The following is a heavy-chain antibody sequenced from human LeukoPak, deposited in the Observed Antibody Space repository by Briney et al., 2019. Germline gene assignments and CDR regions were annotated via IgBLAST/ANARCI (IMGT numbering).Heavy chain of an antibody. CDR1: GGSITSSSYY. D-gene: IGHD5-24*01. Sequence: ASETLSLTCTVSGGSITSSSYYWGWIRQPPGKGLQWIGSFYYSGSTYYNPSLKSRVTIYVDTSKNQFSLKLSSVTAADTAVYYCARGRRDGYNLEYFDKWGQGTLVTVSS. CDR2: FYYSGST. CDR3: ARGRRDGYNLEYFDK. V-gene: IGHV4-39*01. J-gene: IGHJ4*02.